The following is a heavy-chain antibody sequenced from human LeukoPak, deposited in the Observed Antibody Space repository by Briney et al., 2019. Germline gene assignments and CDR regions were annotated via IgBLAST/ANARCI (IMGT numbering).Heavy chain of an antibody. CDR3: ARVRYYFDY. D-gene: IGHD3-10*01. V-gene: IGHV4-34*01. CDR2: INHSGST. CDR1: GGSFSGYY. J-gene: IGHJ4*02. Sequence: PSETLSLTCAVYGGSFSGYYWSWIRQPPGKGLEWIGEINHSGSTNYNPSLKSRVTISVDTSKNQFSLKLSSVTAADTAAYYCARVRYYFDYWGQGTLVTVSS.